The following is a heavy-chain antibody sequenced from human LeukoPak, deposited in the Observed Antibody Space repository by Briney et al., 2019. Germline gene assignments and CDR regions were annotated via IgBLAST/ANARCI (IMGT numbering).Heavy chain of an antibody. D-gene: IGHD3-22*01. J-gene: IGHJ4*02. Sequence: GALRLSCAASGFSFSSFGMHWVRQAPGKGLEWVTFIRYDGSKKYYADSVKGRFTISRDNSNNTLYLQMNSLRAEDTAVYYCATGRMTYYYDSSGYSRDSWGQGTLVTVSS. CDR2: IRYDGSKK. CDR3: ATGRMTYYYDSSGYSRDS. CDR1: GFSFSSFG. V-gene: IGHV3-30*02.